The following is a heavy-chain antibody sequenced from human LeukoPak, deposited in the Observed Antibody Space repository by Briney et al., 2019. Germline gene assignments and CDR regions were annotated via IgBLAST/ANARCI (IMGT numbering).Heavy chain of an antibody. CDR3: ARGGSGYYFPAY. CDR1: GYTFTSYG. Sequence: ASVKVSCKASGYTFTSYGISWVRQAPGQGLEWMGWISAYNGNTNYAQKLQGRVTITTDTSTSTAYMELRSLRSDATAVYYCARGGSGYYFPAYWGQGTLVTVSS. CDR2: ISAYNGNT. J-gene: IGHJ4*02. D-gene: IGHD3-22*01. V-gene: IGHV1-18*01.